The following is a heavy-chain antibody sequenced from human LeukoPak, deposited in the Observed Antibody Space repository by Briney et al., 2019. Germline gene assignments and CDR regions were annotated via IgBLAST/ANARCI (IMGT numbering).Heavy chain of an antibody. CDR2: INPNSGGT. Sequence: ASVKVSCKASGYTFTGYYMHWVRQAPGQGLEWMGWINPNSGGTNYTQKFQGRVTMTRDTSISTAYMEMRRLRSDDTAVYYCARGGFRYYDRSGYYADAFDIWGQGTMVTVSS. CDR3: ARGGFRYYDRSGYYADAFDI. V-gene: IGHV1-2*02. J-gene: IGHJ3*02. CDR1: GYTFTGYY. D-gene: IGHD3-22*01.